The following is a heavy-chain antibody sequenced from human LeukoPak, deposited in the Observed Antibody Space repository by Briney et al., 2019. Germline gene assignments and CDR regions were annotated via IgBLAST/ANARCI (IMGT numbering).Heavy chain of an antibody. J-gene: IGHJ4*02. CDR3: ARDTAGFLEWLLVDY. CDR2: ISYDGSNK. CDR1: GFTFNSYD. V-gene: IGHV3-30-3*01. D-gene: IGHD3-3*01. Sequence: GGSLRLSCAASGFTFNSYDMYWVRQAPGKGLEWVAVISYDGSNKYYADSEKGRFTISRDNSKNTLYLQMNSLRAEDTAVYYCARDTAGFLEWLLVDYWGQGTLVTVSS.